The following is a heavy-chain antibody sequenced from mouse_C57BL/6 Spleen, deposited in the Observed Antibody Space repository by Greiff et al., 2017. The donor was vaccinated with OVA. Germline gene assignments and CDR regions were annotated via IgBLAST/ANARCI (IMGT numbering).Heavy chain of an antibody. V-gene: IGHV1-63*01. CDR3: ARGDDYGPYDAMDY. CDR1: GYTFTNYW. CDR2: IYPGGGYT. J-gene: IGHJ4*01. Sequence: VQLQQSGAELVRPGTSVKMSCKASGYTFTNYWIGWAKQRPGHGLEWIGDIYPGGGYTNYNEKFKGKATLTADKSSSTAYMQFSSLTSEDSAIYYCARGDDYGPYDAMDYWGQGTSVTVSS. D-gene: IGHD2-4*01.